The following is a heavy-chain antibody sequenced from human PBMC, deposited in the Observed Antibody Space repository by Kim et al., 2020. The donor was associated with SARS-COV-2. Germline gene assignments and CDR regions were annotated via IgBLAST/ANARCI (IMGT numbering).Heavy chain of an antibody. J-gene: IGHJ4*02. D-gene: IGHD3-16*01. Sequence: SSSSTIYCADSVKGRFNISRDNAKNSLYLQMNSLRDEDTAVYYCARGGGGYWGQGTLVTVSS. V-gene: IGHV3-48*02. CDR2: SSSSTI. CDR3: ARGGGGY.